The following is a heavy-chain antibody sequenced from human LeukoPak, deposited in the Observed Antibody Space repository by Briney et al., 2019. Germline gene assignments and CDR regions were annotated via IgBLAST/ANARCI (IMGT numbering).Heavy chain of an antibody. V-gene: IGHV4-59*08. D-gene: IGHD3-10*01. CDR3: ARHRGSGSPYFDY. J-gene: IGHJ4*02. Sequence: SETLSLTCTVSGDSIINYYWSWIRQSPGKGLEWIGYIYYSGSTKYNPSLKSRVTISVATSKNQFSLKLSSVTAADTAVYYCARHRGSGSPYFDYWGQGTLVTVSS. CDR2: IYYSGST. CDR1: GDSIINYY.